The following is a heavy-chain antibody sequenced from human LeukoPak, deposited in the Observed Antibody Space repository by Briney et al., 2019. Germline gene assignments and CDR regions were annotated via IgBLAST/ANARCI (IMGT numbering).Heavy chain of an antibody. CDR3: AKSYDFWSGYYTAY. CDR1: GFTFSSYA. V-gene: IGHV3-23*01. J-gene: IGHJ4*02. Sequence: GGSLRLSCAASGFTFSSYAMSWVRQAPGKGLEWVSAISGSGGSTYYADSVKGRVTISRDNSKNTLYLQMNSLRAEDTAVYYCAKSYDFWSGYYTAYWGQGTLVTVSS. D-gene: IGHD3-3*01. CDR2: ISGSGGST.